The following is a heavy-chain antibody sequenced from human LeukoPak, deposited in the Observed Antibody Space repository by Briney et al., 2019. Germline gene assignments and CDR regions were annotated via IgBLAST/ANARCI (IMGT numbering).Heavy chain of an antibody. D-gene: IGHD6-19*01. V-gene: IGHV4-4*07. CDR2: IHTSGST. CDR1: GGSINTYY. Sequence: SETLSLTCSVSGGSINTYYGSWIRRSARKGLEWIGRIHTSGSTNYNPSLKSRVTMSVDTSRNQFSLKLNSVSAADTGVYYCARAPEFSSGWLLDYWGQGTLVTVSS. J-gene: IGHJ4*02. CDR3: ARAPEFSSGWLLDY.